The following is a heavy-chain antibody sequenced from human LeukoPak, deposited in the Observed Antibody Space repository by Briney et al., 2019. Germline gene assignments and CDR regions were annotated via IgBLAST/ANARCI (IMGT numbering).Heavy chain of an antibody. D-gene: IGHD1-26*01. CDR1: GGSISSGGYY. J-gene: IGHJ4*02. V-gene: IGHV4-30-2*03. Sequence: KASQTLSLTCTVSGGSISSGGYYWSWIRQHPGKGLEWIGSIYYSGSTYYNPSLKSRVTISVDTSKNQFSLKLSSVTAADTAVYYCARGHRQIDHSGSYFDYWGQGTLVTVSS. CDR2: IYYSGST. CDR3: ARGHRQIDHSGSYFDY.